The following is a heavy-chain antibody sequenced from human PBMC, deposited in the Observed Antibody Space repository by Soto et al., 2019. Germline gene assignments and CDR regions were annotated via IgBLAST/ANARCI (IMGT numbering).Heavy chain of an antibody. CDR3: ARLKGSAYCSGASCYSGTTYYYYGMDV. Sequence: SETLSLTCTVSGGSISSDDWSWMRQPPGKGLEWIGYIYYRGSSNYNPSLKSRVTTSVAASKHPFSLKLSAVTATDKAVYFCARLKGSAYCSGASCYSGTTYYYYGMDVWGQGTTVTVSS. J-gene: IGHJ6*02. D-gene: IGHD2-15*01. CDR2: IYYRGSS. CDR1: GGSISSDD. V-gene: IGHV4-59*01.